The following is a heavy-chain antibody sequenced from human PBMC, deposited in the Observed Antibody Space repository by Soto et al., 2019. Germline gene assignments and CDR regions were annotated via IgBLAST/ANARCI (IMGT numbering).Heavy chain of an antibody. CDR2: IYFRGNT. D-gene: IGHD3-22*01. J-gene: IGHJ3*02. CDR1: GDSISRIDYY. V-gene: IGHV4-31*03. Sequence: TLSLTCSVSGDSISRIDYYWTWIRQHPEKGLEWIGNIYFRGNTYYSPSLESRLTISVDTSKNQFSLKLTSVTAADTAAYYCAREGGSYDSGGYLIRGAFDIWGQGTMVTVSS. CDR3: AREGGSYDSGGYLIRGAFDI.